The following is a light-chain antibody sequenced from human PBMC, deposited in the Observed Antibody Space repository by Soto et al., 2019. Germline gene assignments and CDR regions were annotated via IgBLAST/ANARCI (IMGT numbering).Light chain of an antibody. CDR3: AAWDDTLSGVV. J-gene: IGLJ3*02. V-gene: IGLV1-47*01. CDR2: SND. CDR1: GSNVGGNY. Sequence: QSVLTQSPSASGTPGQRVTISCSGSGSNVGGNYVYWYQQLPGTAPKLLIYSNDQRPSGVPDRISGSKSGTSASLAISGLRSVDEADYYCAAWDDTLSGVVFGGGTKLTVL.